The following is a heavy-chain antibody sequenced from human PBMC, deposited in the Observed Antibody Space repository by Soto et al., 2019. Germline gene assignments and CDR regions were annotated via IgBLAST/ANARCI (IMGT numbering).Heavy chain of an antibody. CDR3: ARVDLSSGLSFDY. CDR1: GGSVSSGSYY. J-gene: IGHJ4*02. V-gene: IGHV4-61*01. Sequence: SETLSLTCTVSGGSVSSGSYYWSWIRQPPGKGLEWIGYIYYSGSTNYNPSLKSRVTISVDTSKNQFSLKLSSVTAADTAVYYCARVDLSSGLSFDYWGQGTLVTVSS. D-gene: IGHD6-19*01. CDR2: IYYSGST.